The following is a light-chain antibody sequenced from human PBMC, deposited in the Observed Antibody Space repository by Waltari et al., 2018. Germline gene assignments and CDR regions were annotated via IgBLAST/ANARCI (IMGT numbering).Light chain of an antibody. CDR1: QSVLYSSNNNNY. Sequence: DIVMTQSPDSLAVSLGERATINCTSGQSVLYSSNNNNYLAWYQQKPGQPPKLLIYWASTREPGVPERFSGSGSGTDFTLTISSLQAEDVAVYYCQQYYSTPRTFGQGTKVELK. CDR2: WAS. V-gene: IGKV4-1*01. J-gene: IGKJ1*01. CDR3: QQYYSTPRT.